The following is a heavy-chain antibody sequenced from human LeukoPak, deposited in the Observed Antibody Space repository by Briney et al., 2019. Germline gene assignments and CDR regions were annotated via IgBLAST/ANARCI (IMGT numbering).Heavy chain of an antibody. CDR3: ARHGTAVAAIHGIDY. J-gene: IGHJ4*02. CDR2: IYYSGST. V-gene: IGHV4-39*01. Sequence: PSETLSLTCTVSGGSISSSSYYWGWIRQPPGKGLEWIGSIYYSGSTYYNPSLKSRVTISVDTSKNQFSLKLSSVTAADTAVYYCARHGTAVAAIHGIDYWGQGTLVTVSS. D-gene: IGHD2-15*01. CDR1: GGSISSSSYY.